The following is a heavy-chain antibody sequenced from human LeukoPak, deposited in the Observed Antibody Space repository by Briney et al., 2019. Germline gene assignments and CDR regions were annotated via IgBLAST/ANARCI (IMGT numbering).Heavy chain of an antibody. Sequence: GGSLRLSCAASGFTFMTYAMTWVRQAPGEGLEWVSTISNDGDDTYYSASVKGRFTISRDSSKNTLSLQMNSLRVADTAVYYCAKSKGSATYTFDYWGQGILVTVSS. V-gene: IGHV3-23*01. CDR2: ISNDGDDT. CDR3: AKSKGSATYTFDY. D-gene: IGHD3-10*01. J-gene: IGHJ4*02. CDR1: GFTFMTYA.